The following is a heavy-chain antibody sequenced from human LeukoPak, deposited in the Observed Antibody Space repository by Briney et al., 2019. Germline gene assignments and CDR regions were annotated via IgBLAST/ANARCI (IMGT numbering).Heavy chain of an antibody. V-gene: IGHV1-69*13. J-gene: IGHJ3*02. Sequence: VASVKVSCKASGGTFSSYAISWVRQAPGKGLEWMGGIIPVFGTANYAQKFQGRVTITADESTSTAYMELSSLRSEDTAVYYCARDRVVGLGIDNAFDIWGHGTMVTVSS. CDR1: GGTFSSYA. D-gene: IGHD2-15*01. CDR2: IIPVFGTA. CDR3: ARDRVVGLGIDNAFDI.